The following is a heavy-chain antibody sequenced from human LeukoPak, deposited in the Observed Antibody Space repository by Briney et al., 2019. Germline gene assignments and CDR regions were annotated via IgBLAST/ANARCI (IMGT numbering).Heavy chain of an antibody. J-gene: IGHJ4*02. Sequence: GGSLRLSCAASGFTFDDYGMSWVRQAPGKGLEWVCGINWNGGSTGYADSVKGRFTVSRDNAKNSLYLQMNSLRAEDTALYYCARAVGYYYDSSGYEFDYWGQGTLVTVSS. D-gene: IGHD3-22*01. CDR3: ARAVGYYYDSSGYEFDY. CDR1: GFTFDDYG. V-gene: IGHV3-20*04. CDR2: INWNGGST.